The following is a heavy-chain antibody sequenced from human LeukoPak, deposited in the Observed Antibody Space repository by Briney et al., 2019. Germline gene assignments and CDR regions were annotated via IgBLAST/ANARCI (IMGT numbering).Heavy chain of an antibody. J-gene: IGHJ6*02. CDR2: INHSGST. D-gene: IGHD3-22*01. CDR3: ARVPNDSSGYYVENYYYYGMDV. Sequence: SETLSLTCAVYGGSFSGYYWSWIRQPPGKGLEWIGEINHSGSTNYNPSLKSRVTISVDTSKNQFSLKLSSVTAADTAVYYCARVPNDSSGYYVENYYYYGMDVWGQGTTVTVSS. CDR1: GGSFSGYY. V-gene: IGHV4-34*01.